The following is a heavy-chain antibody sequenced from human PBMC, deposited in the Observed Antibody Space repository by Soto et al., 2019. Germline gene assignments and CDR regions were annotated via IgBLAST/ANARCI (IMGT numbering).Heavy chain of an antibody. J-gene: IGHJ4*02. CDR2: IKDGGRT. Sequence: QVQLQQWGAGLLKPSETLSLNCAVNGGSLSGYYWSWIRQPPGKGLEWIGEIKDGGRTNYSPSLKCRATISSDTSNNQYSLRLSSVTAADTGVYYCARGQEGVVATHWDQGTLVTVSS. CDR1: GGSLSGYY. V-gene: IGHV4-34*01. CDR3: ARGQEGVVATH. D-gene: IGHD5-12*01.